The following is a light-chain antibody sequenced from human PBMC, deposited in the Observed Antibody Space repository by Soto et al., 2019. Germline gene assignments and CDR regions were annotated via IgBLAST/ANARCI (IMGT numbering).Light chain of an antibody. Sequence: EIVLTQSPGTLSLSPGERATLSCRASQSVSSSYLAWYQQKPGQAPRLLIYGASSRATGIPDMFSGSGSGTDFTLTISRLEPEDFAVYYCQRYGSSPLTFGQGTKVEIK. J-gene: IGKJ1*01. V-gene: IGKV3-20*01. CDR3: QRYGSSPLT. CDR2: GAS. CDR1: QSVSSSY.